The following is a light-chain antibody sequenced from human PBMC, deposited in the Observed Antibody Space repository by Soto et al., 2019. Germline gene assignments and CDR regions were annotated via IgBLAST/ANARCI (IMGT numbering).Light chain of an antibody. CDR2: ENY. CDR3: ATWDGSLTMI. V-gene: IGLV1-51*02. J-gene: IGLJ2*01. CDR1: SSNIGDNY. Sequence: QSVLTQPPSVSVAPGQKVTISCSGSSSNIGDNYVSWYQQLPGTAPKLLIYENYKRPSGIPGRFSGSKSGTSATLGITGLQTGDEADYYCATWDGSLTMIFGGGTKLTVL.